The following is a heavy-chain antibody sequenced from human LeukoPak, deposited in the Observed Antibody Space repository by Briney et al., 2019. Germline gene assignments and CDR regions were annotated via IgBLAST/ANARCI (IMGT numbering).Heavy chain of an antibody. V-gene: IGHV4-39*01. D-gene: IGHD6-6*01. CDR2: IYYSGST. J-gene: IGHJ5*02. CDR3: VKNCIAARPCWFDP. Sequence: SETLSLTCTVSGGSISSSSYYWGWIRQPPGKGLEWIGSIYYSGSTYYNPSLKSRVTISVDTSKNQFSLKLSSVTAADTAVYYCVKNCIAARPCWFDPWGQGTLVTVSS. CDR1: GGSISSSSYY.